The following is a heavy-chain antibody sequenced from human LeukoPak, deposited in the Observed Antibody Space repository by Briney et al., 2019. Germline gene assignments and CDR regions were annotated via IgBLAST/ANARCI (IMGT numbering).Heavy chain of an antibody. Sequence: SGGSLRLSCAASGFTFSSYSINWVRQAPRKGLEWVSSISSSSTYIYYADSVKGRFTISRDNAKNSLYLQMHSLRAEDTAVYYCAELGITMIGGVWGKGTTVTISS. CDR2: ISSSSTYI. J-gene: IGHJ6*04. CDR3: AELGITMIGGV. D-gene: IGHD3-10*02. V-gene: IGHV3-21*01. CDR1: GFTFSSYS.